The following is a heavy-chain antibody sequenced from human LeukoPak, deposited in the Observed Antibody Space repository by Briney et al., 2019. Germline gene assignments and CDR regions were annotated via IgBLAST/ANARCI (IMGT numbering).Heavy chain of an antibody. CDR3: TTDEDWNYARKDV. J-gene: IGHJ6*02. CDR1: GFTFNYAG. D-gene: IGHD1-7*01. V-gene: IGHV3-15*04. CDR2: TVSEIDGGTT. Sequence: GGSLRFSCAASGFTFNYAGLGGVRKVPGKGLEGVGQTVSEIDGGTTDYATPVKGRFTISRDDSKSTLYLQMNSLKIEDTAVYYCTTDEDWNYARKDVWGQGATVIVSS.